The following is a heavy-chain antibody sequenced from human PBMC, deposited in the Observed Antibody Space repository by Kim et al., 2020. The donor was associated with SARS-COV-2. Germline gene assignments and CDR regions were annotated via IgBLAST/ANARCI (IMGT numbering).Heavy chain of an antibody. V-gene: IGHV3-23*01. CDR3: AKDMNIVLMVYAPLAFDI. Sequence: KGRFTISRDNSKNTLYLQMNSLRAEETAVYYCAKDMNIVLMVYAPLAFDIWGQGTMVTVSS. J-gene: IGHJ3*02. D-gene: IGHD2-8*01.